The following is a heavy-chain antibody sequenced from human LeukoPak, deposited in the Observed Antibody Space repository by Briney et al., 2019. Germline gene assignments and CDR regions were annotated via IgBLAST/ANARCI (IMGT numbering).Heavy chain of an antibody. J-gene: IGHJ3*02. Sequence: GGSLRLSCTASGFTLSSYWMSWVRQAPGEGLEWVANIKQEESEKYYVDSVKGRFTLSTDKSKNTPFLGMNRLRAEDTAVYGCVRENHCDTCGYYDDAFVRWAKGQWPSSLQ. V-gene: IGHV3-7*01. CDR2: IKQEESEK. CDR3: VRENHCDTCGYYDDAFVR. CDR1: GFTLSSYW. D-gene: IGHD3-22*01.